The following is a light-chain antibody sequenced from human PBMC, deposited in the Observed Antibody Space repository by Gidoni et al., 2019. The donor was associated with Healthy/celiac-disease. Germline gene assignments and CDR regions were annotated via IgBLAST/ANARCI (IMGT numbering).Light chain of an antibody. CDR1: QDISIY. CDR3: QQYDNFPLT. J-gene: IGKJ4*01. Sequence: DIQMTQSPSSLSASVGDRVTITCQASQDISIYLNWYQQKPGKAPKLLSYDASNLETGVPSRFSGSVSGTDFTFTISSLQPEDIATYYCQQYDNFPLTFGGGTTVEIQ. V-gene: IGKV1-33*01. CDR2: DAS.